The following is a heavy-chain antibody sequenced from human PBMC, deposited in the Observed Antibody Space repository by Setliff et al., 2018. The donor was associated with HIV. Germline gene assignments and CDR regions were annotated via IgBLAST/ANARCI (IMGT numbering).Heavy chain of an antibody. CDR3: VRDITTCWDV. D-gene: IGHD4-4*01. V-gene: IGHV3-74*01. J-gene: IGHJ6*02. CDR1: GFTFRNYW. Sequence: GGSLRLSCAASGFTFRNYWMHWVRQAPGKGLVWVSRIDGDGSGTSYADSVQGRFTISRDSAKNTLYLQMNSLRAEDTAVYYCVRDITTCWDVWGQGTTVTVSS. CDR2: IDGDGSGT.